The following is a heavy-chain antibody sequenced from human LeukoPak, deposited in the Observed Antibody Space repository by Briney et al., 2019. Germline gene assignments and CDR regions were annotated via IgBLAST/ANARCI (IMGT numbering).Heavy chain of an antibody. D-gene: IGHD6-13*01. Sequence: ASVKVSCKASGYIFTGYYMHWVRQAPGQGLEWMGWINPNSGGTNYAQKFQGRVTMTRDTSISTAYMELSRLRSDDTAVYYCARDLRGIALDAFDIWGQGTMVTVSS. CDR2: INPNSGGT. J-gene: IGHJ3*02. CDR3: ARDLRGIALDAFDI. V-gene: IGHV1-2*02. CDR1: GYIFTGYY.